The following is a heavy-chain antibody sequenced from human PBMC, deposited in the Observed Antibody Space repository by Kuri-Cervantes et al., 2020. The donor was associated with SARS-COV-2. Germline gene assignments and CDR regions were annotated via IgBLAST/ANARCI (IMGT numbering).Heavy chain of an antibody. V-gene: IGHV4-59*11. CDR1: GGSISSHY. J-gene: IGHJ6*03. CDR3: ARSGSYPYYYYYMDV. CDR2: IYYSGST. Sequence: SETLSLNCTASGGSISSHYWSWIRQPPGKGLEWIGYIYYSGSTNYNPSLKSRVTISVDTSKNQFSLKLSSVTAADTAVYYCARSGSYPYYYYYMDVWGKGTTVTVSS. D-gene: IGHD1-26*01.